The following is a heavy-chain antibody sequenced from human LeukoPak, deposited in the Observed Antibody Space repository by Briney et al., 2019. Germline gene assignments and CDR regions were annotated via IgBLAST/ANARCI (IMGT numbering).Heavy chain of an antibody. D-gene: IGHD4/OR15-4a*01. V-gene: IGHV1-2*06. J-gene: IGHJ4*02. CDR1: GYTFTGYY. CDR2: ISPNSGAT. Sequence: VSVKVSCKASGYTFTGYYMHWVRQAPGRGLEWMGRISPNSGATNYAEKFRGRVTMARDTSINTVYMEMSSLRSDDTAVYYCARDLWGWGSDYLDYWGQGTLVTVSS. CDR3: ARDLWGWGSDYLDY.